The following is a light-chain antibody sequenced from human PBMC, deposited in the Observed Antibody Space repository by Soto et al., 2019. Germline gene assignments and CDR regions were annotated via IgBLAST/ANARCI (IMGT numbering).Light chain of an antibody. J-gene: IGKJ1*01. Sequence: EIVMTQSPATLSVSPGESAILSCRASQSISFYLAWYQQRPGQAPRLLIYGASTRAAGIPARFSGSGAGTEFALTISSLQSEDFAVYYCQQYNKWPRTFGQGTKVDI. CDR2: GAS. CDR1: QSISFY. V-gene: IGKV3-15*01. CDR3: QQYNKWPRT.